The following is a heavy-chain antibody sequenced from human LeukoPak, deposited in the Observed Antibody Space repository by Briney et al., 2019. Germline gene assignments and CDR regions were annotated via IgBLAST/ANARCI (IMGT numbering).Heavy chain of an antibody. Sequence: PGGSLRLSCAASGFTLSSYAMSWVRQAPGKGLEWVSAISGSGGSTYYADSVKGRFTISRDNSKNTLYLQMNSLRAEDTAVYYCAKARGWAMGDSSGFDYWGQGTLVTVSS. CDR2: ISGSGGST. CDR1: GFTLSSYA. J-gene: IGHJ4*02. CDR3: AKARGWAMGDSSGFDY. V-gene: IGHV3-23*01. D-gene: IGHD3-22*01.